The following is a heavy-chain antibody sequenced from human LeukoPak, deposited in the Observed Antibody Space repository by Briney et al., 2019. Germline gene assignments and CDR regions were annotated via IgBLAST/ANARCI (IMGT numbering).Heavy chain of an antibody. Sequence: GGSLRLSCAASGFTFSNAWMSWVRQAPGKGLEWVGRIKSKTDGGTTDYAAPVKGRFTISRDDSTNTLYLQMNSLRAEDTAVYYCARIGDYGSGFDFWGRGPLVTVSS. V-gene: IGHV3-15*05. CDR3: ARIGDYGSGFDF. D-gene: IGHD3-10*01. CDR2: IKSKTDGGTT. CDR1: GFTFSNAW. J-gene: IGHJ4*02.